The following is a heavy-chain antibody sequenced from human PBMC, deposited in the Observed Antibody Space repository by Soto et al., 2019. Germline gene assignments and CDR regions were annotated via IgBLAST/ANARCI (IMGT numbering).Heavy chain of an antibody. Sequence: QVQLQQWGAGLLKPSETLSLTCAVFGGSVNSGNYYWSWIRQPPGKGLEWIGEMSHSGGTHFNPSLKGRVARSVGTSTDLFSLKMSSVPAADTALYYCARVERGTATPVVDAFDIWGPGTMVTVSS. CDR2: MSHSGGT. D-gene: IGHD2-21*02. J-gene: IGHJ3*02. CDR3: ARVERGTATPVVDAFDI. CDR1: GGSVNSGNYY. V-gene: IGHV4-34*01.